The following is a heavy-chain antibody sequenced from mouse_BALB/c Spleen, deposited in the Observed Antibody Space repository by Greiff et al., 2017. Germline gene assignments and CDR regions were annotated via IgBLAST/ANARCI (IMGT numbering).Heavy chain of an antibody. Sequence: VQLQQSGPELVKPGASVKMSCKASGYTFTSYYIHWVKQRPGQGLEWIGWIYPGDGSTKYNEKFKGKTTLTADKSSSTAYMLLSSLTSEDSAIYFCARRDDYEGGFDYWGQGTTLTVSS. D-gene: IGHD2-4*01. CDR1: GYTFTSYY. V-gene: IGHV1S56*01. CDR3: ARRDDYEGGFDY. CDR2: IYPGDGST. J-gene: IGHJ2*01.